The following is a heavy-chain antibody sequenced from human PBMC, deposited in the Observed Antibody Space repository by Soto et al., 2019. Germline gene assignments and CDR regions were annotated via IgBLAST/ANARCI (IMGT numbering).Heavy chain of an antibody. CDR2: INAGNGNT. CDR1: GYTFTSYA. D-gene: IGHD6-19*01. V-gene: IGHV1-3*01. CDR3: ARDSGQYSSGFGWNCGRRASDI. Sequence: QVQLVQSGAEVKKPGASVKVSCKASGYTFTSYAMHWVRQAPGQRLEWMGWINAGNGNTKYSQKFQGRVTITRDTSVSTAYMELSSRRSEGTAVYYCARDSGQYSSGFGWNCGRRASDIWGQETMVCV. J-gene: IGHJ3*02.